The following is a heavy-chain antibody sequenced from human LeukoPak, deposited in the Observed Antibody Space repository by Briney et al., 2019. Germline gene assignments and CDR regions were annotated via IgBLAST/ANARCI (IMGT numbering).Heavy chain of an antibody. CDR2: ISGSGGST. J-gene: IGHJ3*02. Sequence: PGGSLRLSCAASGFTFSSYAMSWVRQAPGKGLECVSAISGSGGSTYYADSVKGRFTISRDNSKNTLYLQMNSLRAEDTAVYYCAKVKKELLRGDAFYIWGQGTMVTVSS. CDR3: AKVKKELLRGDAFYI. D-gene: IGHD1-26*01. V-gene: IGHV3-23*01. CDR1: GFTFSSYA.